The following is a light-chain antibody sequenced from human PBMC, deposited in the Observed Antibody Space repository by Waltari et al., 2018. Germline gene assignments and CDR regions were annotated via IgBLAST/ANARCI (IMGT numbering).Light chain of an antibody. CDR2: QDK. CDR3: QAWDSGPAV. J-gene: IGLJ1*01. V-gene: IGLV3-1*01. Sequence: SELTQPPSVSVSPGQTASITCPGDTLGDQYVSWFQQRPGQSPTLVIYQDKERPSGIPERFSGSNSGTTATLTISGTQALDEADYYCQAWDSGPAVFGTGTKVTVL. CDR1: TLGDQY.